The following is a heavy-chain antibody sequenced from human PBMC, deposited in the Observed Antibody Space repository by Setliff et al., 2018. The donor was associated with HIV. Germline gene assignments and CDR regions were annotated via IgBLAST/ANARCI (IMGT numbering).Heavy chain of an antibody. CDR2: IYPGDSDT. CDR1: GYSFTSYW. Sequence: GESLTISCKGSGYSFTSYWIGWVRQMPGKGLEWMGIIYPGDSDTRYSPSFQGQVTISADKSISTAYLQWSSLKASDTAMYYCARLSRIVVANIYGMDVWGQGTTVTVSS. J-gene: IGHJ6*02. V-gene: IGHV5-51*01. D-gene: IGHD1-26*01. CDR3: ARLSRIVVANIYGMDV.